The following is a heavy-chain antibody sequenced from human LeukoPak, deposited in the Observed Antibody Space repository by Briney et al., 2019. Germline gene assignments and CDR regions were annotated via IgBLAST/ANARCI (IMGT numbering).Heavy chain of an antibody. CDR3: ATAHEGKGDYYPIWFDP. CDR2: ITSGSSNI. J-gene: IGHJ5*02. Sequence: GGSLRLSCAASGFTFSDYYMSWIRQAPGKGLEWVSSITSGSSNIYYADSVKGRFTISRDNAKNSLFLQINSLRAEDTAVYYCATAHEGKGDYYPIWFDPWGQGTLVTVSS. V-gene: IGHV3-11*04. CDR1: GFTFSDYY. D-gene: IGHD1-26*01.